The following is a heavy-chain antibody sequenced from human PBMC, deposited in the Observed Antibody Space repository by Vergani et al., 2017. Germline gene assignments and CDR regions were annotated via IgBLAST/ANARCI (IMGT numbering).Heavy chain of an antibody. J-gene: IGHJ2*01. V-gene: IGHV3-30-3*01. Sequence: QVQLVESGGGVVQPGRSLRLSCAASGFTFSSYAMHWVRQAPGKGLEWVAVISYDGSNKYYADSVKGRFTISRDNSKNTLYLQMNSLRAEDTAVYYCATPNVGSGLPGDFDLWGRGTLVTVSS. D-gene: IGHD2-15*01. CDR1: GFTFSSYA. CDR3: ATPNVGSGLPGDFDL. CDR2: ISYDGSNK.